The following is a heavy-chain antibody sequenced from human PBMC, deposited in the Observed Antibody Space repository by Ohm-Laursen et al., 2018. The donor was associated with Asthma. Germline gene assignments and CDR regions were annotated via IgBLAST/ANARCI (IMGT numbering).Heavy chain of an antibody. J-gene: IGHJ6*02. CDR1: GFTLSSYA. D-gene: IGHD5-18*01. Sequence: SLRLSCAASGFTLSSYAMHWVRQAPGKGLEWVAVISYDGSNKYYADSVKGRFTISRDNSKNTLYLQMNSLRAEDTALYYCAKDRGFNYGYGMDVWGQGTTVTVSS. V-gene: IGHV3-30-3*01. CDR2: ISYDGSNK. CDR3: AKDRGFNYGYGMDV.